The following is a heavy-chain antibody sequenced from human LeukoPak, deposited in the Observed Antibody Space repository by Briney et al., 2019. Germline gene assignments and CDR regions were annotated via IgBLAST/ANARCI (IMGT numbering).Heavy chain of an antibody. V-gene: IGHV3-21*01. CDR1: GFTFSSYE. CDR3: ARDIHPMAVAKDAFDI. J-gene: IGHJ3*02. D-gene: IGHD6-19*01. Sequence: GGSLRLSCAASGFTFSSYEMNWVRQAPGKGLEWVSSISSSSSYIYYADSVKGRFTISRDNAKNSLYLQMNSLRAEDTAVYYCARDIHPMAVAKDAFDIWGQGTMVTVSS. CDR2: ISSSSSYI.